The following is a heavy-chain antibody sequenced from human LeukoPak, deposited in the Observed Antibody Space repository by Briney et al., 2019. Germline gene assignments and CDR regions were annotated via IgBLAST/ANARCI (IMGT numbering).Heavy chain of an antibody. Sequence: GRSLRLSCAASGFTFSSYGMHWVRQAPGKGLEWVAVIGADGSTTYYAESVKGRFTISRDNSKSTLFPQMNSLRAEDTAVYYCARPRLFKGVFDDWGQGTMVTVSS. V-gene: IGHV3-33*08. CDR2: IGADGSTT. CDR1: GFTFSSYG. CDR3: ARPRLFKGVFDD. J-gene: IGHJ3*01. D-gene: IGHD2-8*01.